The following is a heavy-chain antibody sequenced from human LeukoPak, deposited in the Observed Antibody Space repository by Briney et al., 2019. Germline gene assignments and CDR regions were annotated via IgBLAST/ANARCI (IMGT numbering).Heavy chain of an antibody. CDR3: ARAGRGDIAARPVDY. V-gene: IGHV3-23*01. CDR1: GFTFSSSA. D-gene: IGHD6-6*01. CDR2: ITGSGRGDST. Sequence: GGSLRLSCAASGFTFSSSAMSWVRQAPGKGLEWVSSITGSGRGDSTNYADSVKGRFTISRDNSKSTLYLQMNSLRAEDTAIYYCARAGRGDIAARPVDYWGQGTLVTVSS. J-gene: IGHJ4*02.